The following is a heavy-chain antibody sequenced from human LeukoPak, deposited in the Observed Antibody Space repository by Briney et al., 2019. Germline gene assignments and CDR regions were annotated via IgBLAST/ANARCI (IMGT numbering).Heavy chain of an antibody. D-gene: IGHD1-26*01. CDR3: AKAYSGSYPYYFDY. CDR2: IWYDGSNK. CDR1: GFTFSSYG. J-gene: IGHJ4*02. V-gene: IGHV3-33*06. Sequence: GGSLRLSCAAPGFTFSSYGMHWVRQAPGKGLEWVEVIWYDGSNKYYADSVKGRFTISRDNSKNTLYLQMNSLRAEDTAVYYCAKAYSGSYPYYFDYWGQGTLVIVSS.